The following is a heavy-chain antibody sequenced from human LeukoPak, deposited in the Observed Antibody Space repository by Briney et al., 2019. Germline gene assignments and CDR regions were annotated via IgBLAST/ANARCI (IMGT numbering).Heavy chain of an antibody. D-gene: IGHD5-18*01. CDR1: GYTFTGYY. J-gene: IGHJ6*03. CDR3: ARRGYSYGPVPSYYYYYMDV. V-gene: IGHV1-18*04. Sequence: GASVKVSCKASGYTFTGYYIHWVRQAPGQGLEWMGWISAYNGNTNYAQKLQGRVTMTTDTSTSTAYMELRSLRSDDTAVYYCARRGYSYGPVPSYYYYYMDVWGKGTTVTISS. CDR2: ISAYNGNT.